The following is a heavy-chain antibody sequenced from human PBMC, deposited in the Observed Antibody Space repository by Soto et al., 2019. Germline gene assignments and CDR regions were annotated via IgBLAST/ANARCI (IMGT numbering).Heavy chain of an antibody. Sequence: PGESLKISWNCSGYRFTIYWSSWVRQMPGKGLEWVGRIDPSDSYTNYSPSFQGHVTISADKSISTAYLQWSSLNASDTAMYYCASSSSWYHYGMDVWGQGSTVTVSS. CDR1: GYRFTIYW. J-gene: IGHJ6*02. D-gene: IGHD6-13*01. V-gene: IGHV5-10-1*01. CDR2: IDPSDSYT. CDR3: ASSSSWYHYGMDV.